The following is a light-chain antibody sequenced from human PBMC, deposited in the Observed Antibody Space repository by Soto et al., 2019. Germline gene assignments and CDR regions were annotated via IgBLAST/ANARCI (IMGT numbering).Light chain of an antibody. Sequence: QSALTQPPSASGSPGQSVTISCTGTSSDVGGYNYVSWYQQHPGKAPKLMIYEATKRPSGVPDRFSGSKSVNTASLTVSGLQAEDEADYYCSSHAGINNVVFGGGTKLTVL. J-gene: IGLJ3*02. CDR3: SSHAGINNVV. CDR2: EAT. CDR1: SSDVGGYNY. V-gene: IGLV2-8*01.